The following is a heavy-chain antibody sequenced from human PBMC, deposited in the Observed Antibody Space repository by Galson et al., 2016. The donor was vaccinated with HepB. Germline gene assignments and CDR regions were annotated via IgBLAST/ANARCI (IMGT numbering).Heavy chain of an antibody. Sequence: SLRLSCAASGFTFNTYSMNWVRQAPGKGLEWIAYITGSSSNIKYADAVKGRSTISRDNAKNSLYLQLSSLGDEDTAVYYCVTSFSTQAYSWGQGTLVTVSS. CDR3: VTSFSTQAYS. J-gene: IGHJ4*02. V-gene: IGHV3-48*02. CDR2: ITGSSSNI. CDR1: GFTFNTYS. D-gene: IGHD2/OR15-2a*01.